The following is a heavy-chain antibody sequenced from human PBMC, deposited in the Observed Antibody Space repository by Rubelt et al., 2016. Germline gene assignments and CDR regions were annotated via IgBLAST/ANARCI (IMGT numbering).Heavy chain of an antibody. CDR3: ARDLRFLEWLYDY. CDR1: GFTLGGHA. J-gene: IGHJ4*02. CDR2: ISSSSGNI. Sequence: QPGGSLSLSCEASGFTLGGHAMNWVRQVPGKGLEWISYISSSSGNIWYADSVKGRFTVSRDNAKNSLYLQMNSLRDEDTAVYYCARDLRFLEWLYDYWGQGTLVTVSS. D-gene: IGHD3-3*01. V-gene: IGHV3-48*02.